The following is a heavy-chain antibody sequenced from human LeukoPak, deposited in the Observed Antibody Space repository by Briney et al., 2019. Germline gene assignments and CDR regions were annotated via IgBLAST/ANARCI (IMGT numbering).Heavy chain of an antibody. V-gene: IGHV4-61*02. CDR3: ARDTWYYYDSSGYYYYYMDV. CDR1: GGSISSGSYY. Sequence: SETLSLTCTVSGGSISSGSYYWSWIRQPAGKGLEWIGRIYTSGSTNYNPSLKSRVTISVDTSKNQFSLKLSSVTAADTAVYYCARDTWYYYDSSGYYYYYMDVWGKGTTVTISS. D-gene: IGHD3-22*01. CDR2: IYTSGST. J-gene: IGHJ6*03.